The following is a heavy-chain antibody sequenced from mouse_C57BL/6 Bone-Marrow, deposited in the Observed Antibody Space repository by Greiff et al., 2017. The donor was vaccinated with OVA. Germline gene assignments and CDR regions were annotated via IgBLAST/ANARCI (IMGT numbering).Heavy chain of an antibody. V-gene: IGHV14-4*01. CDR1: GFNIKDDY. CDR3: TTSTTVVARGYFDY. Sequence: VQLKESGAELVRPGASVKLSCTASGFNIKDDYMHWVKQRPEQGLEWIGWIDPENGDTEYASKFQGKATITADTSSNTAYLQLSSLTSEDTAVYYCTTSTTVVARGYFDYWGQGTTLTVSS. CDR2: IDPENGDT. D-gene: IGHD1-1*01. J-gene: IGHJ2*01.